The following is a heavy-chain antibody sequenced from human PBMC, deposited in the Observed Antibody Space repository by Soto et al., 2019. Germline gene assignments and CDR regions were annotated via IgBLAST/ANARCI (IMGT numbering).Heavy chain of an antibody. CDR2: INPRGETR. J-gene: IGHJ4*01. D-gene: IGHD1-1*01. Sequence: PGGSLRLSCAASGFTFSDYYMNWIRQAPGQGLEWLSFINPRGETRYIADSIRGRFTFSRDNARRSLYLQMDRLRADDTAVYYCARSGIPLIEILDYWGHGTMVTVYS. CDR3: ARSGIPLIEILDY. CDR1: GFTFSDYY. V-gene: IGHV3-11*01.